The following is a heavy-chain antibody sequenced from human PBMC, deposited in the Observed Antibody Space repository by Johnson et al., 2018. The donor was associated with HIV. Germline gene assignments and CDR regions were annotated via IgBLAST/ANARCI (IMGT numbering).Heavy chain of an antibody. CDR3: AREPFPRPTSPNYINDAFDI. CDR1: GFTFSSYA. J-gene: IGHJ3*02. Sequence: QMMLVESGGGVVQPGRSLRLSCAASGFTFSSYAMHWVRQAPGKGLEWVAVISYDGSNKYYADSVKGRFTLSRDNSKNTLYLQMNSLRAEDTAVYYYAREPFPRPTSPNYINDAFDIWGQGTMVTVSS. CDR2: ISYDGSNK. D-gene: IGHD4-11*01. V-gene: IGHV3-30*04.